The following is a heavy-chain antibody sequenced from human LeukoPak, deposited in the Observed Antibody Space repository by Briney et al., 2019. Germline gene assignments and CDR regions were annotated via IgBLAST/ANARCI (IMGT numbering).Heavy chain of an antibody. D-gene: IGHD6-19*01. CDR1: GFTFSSYG. J-gene: IGHJ5*02. V-gene: IGHV3-33*01. CDR3: ARDSLNTSSGWFDP. CDR2: VWYDGSNK. Sequence: QPGRSLRLSCAASGFTFSSYGMHWVRRAPGKGLEWVAVVWYDGSNKYYADSVKGRFTISRDNSKNTLYLKMNSLRAEDTAVYYCARDSLNTSSGWFDPWGQGTLVTVSS.